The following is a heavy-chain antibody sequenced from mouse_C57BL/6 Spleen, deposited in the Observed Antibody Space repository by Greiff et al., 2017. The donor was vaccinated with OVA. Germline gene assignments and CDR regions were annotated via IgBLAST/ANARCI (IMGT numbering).Heavy chain of an antibody. CDR1: GYTFTSYW. V-gene: IGHV1-5*01. CDR2: IYPGNSDT. Sequence: EVQRVESGTVLARPGASVKMSCKTSGYTFTSYWMHWVKQRPGQGLEWIGAIYPGNSDTSYNQKFKGKAKLTAVTSASTAYMELSSLTNEDSAVYYCTRVDDGHYGGYFDVWGTGTTVTVSS. CDR3: TRVDDGHYGGYFDV. J-gene: IGHJ1*03. D-gene: IGHD2-3*01.